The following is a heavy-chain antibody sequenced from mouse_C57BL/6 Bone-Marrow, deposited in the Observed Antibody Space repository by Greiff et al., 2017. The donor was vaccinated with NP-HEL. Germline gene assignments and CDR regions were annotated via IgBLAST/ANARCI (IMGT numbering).Heavy chain of an antibody. Sequence: VQLQQSGAELARPGASVKLSCKASGYTFTSYGISWVKQRTGQGLEWIGEIYPRSGNTYYNEKFKGKATLTADKSSSTAYMELRSLTSEDSAVYFCATHDYGSSSYYFDYWGQGTTLTVSS. J-gene: IGHJ2*01. CDR3: ATHDYGSSSYYFDY. CDR2: IYPRSGNT. D-gene: IGHD1-1*01. CDR1: GYTFTSYG. V-gene: IGHV1-81*01.